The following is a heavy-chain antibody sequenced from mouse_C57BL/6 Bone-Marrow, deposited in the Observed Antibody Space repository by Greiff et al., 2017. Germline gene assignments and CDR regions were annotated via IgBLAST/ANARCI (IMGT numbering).Heavy chain of an antibody. CDR3: ARGPWFAY. J-gene: IGHJ3*01. Sequence: QVQLQQSGAELVKPGASVKISCKASGYAFSSYWMNWVKQRPGKGLEWIGQIYPGDGATNYNGKFKGKATLTADKSSSTAYMQLTCLTSEDSAVYFCARGPWFAYWGQGTLVTVSA. V-gene: IGHV1-80*01. CDR2: IYPGDGAT. CDR1: GYAFSSYW.